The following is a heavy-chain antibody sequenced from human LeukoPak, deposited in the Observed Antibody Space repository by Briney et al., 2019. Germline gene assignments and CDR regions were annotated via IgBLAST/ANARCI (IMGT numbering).Heavy chain of an antibody. V-gene: IGHV4-39*02. CDR1: GGSISSSSYY. CDR3: ARDPYDWSGWAFDI. CDR2: IYYSGST. J-gene: IGHJ3*02. D-gene: IGHD3-3*01. Sequence: ASETLSLTCTVSGGSISSSSYYWGWIRQPPGKGLEWIGSIYYSGSTYYNPSLKSRVTISVDTSKNQFSLKLSSVTAADTAVYYCARDPYDWSGWAFDIWGQGTMVTVSS.